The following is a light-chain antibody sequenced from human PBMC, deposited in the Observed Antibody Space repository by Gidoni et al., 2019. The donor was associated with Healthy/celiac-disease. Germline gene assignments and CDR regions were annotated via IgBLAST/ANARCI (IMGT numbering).Light chain of an antibody. CDR1: QSISSY. CDR3: QQSYSTPLT. Sequence: DIQLTKSPSSRSASVGDQVTITCRASQSISSYLNSYQQKPGKAPKLLIYAASSLQSGVPSRFSGSRSGTDFALTISSLLPEDFATYYCQQSYSTPLTFGGGTKVEIK. V-gene: IGKV1-39*01. J-gene: IGKJ4*01. CDR2: AAS.